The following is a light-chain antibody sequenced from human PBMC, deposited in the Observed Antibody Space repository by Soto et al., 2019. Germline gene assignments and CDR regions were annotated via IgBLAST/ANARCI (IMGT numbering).Light chain of an antibody. Sequence: DIQLTQSPSFLSASVGDRVTITCWASQGISSYLAWHQQKPGKAPELLIYAASSLQSGVPARFSGSGSGTESGLTISSLQPEDFATDDCQQFDSYPITFGQGTRLEIK. CDR2: AAS. CDR3: QQFDSYPIT. J-gene: IGKJ5*01. CDR1: QGISSY. V-gene: IGKV1-9*01.